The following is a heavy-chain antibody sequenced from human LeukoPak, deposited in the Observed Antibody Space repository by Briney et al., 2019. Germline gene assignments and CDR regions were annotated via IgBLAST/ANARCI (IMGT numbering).Heavy chain of an antibody. CDR1: GFTFSSYA. CDR2: IKQDGSEK. J-gene: IGHJ4*02. CDR3: VRERYSGSYTDY. D-gene: IGHD1-26*01. V-gene: IGHV3-7*01. Sequence: GGSLRLSCAAPGFTFSSYAMSWVRQAPGKGLEWVANIKQDGSEKYYVDSVKGRFTISRDNAKNSLYLQMNSLRAEDTAVYYCVRERYSGSYTDYWGQGTLVTVSS.